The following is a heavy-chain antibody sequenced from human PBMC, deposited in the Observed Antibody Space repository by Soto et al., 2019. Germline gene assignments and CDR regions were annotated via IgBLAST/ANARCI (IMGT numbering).Heavy chain of an antibody. D-gene: IGHD1-26*01. CDR2: INPYNGNT. Sequence: GASVKVSCKASGYSFSSYGVSWERQAPGQGLEWIGWINPYNGNTLNAQNLQGRVTLTTDTSTSTAYMELRSLRSDDTAIYYCARDPGAATFDYWGQGTLVTVSS. CDR1: GYSFSSYG. J-gene: IGHJ4*01. CDR3: ARDPGAATFDY. V-gene: IGHV1-18*04.